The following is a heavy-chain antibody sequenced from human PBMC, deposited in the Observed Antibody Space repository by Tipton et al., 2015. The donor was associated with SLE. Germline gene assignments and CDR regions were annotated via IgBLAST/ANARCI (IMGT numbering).Heavy chain of an antibody. CDR1: GYTFTSYG. CDR3: ARHGDYLGYCSSTSCPGYYFDY. Sequence: QLVQSGAEVKKPGASVKVSCKASGYTFTSYGISWVRQAPGQGLEWMGWISAYNGNTNYAQKLQGRVTMTTDTSTSTAYMELRSLRSDDTAVYYCARHGDYLGYCSSTSCPGYYFDYWGQGTLVTVSS. CDR2: ISAYNGNT. J-gene: IGHJ4*02. V-gene: IGHV1-18*01. D-gene: IGHD2-2*01.